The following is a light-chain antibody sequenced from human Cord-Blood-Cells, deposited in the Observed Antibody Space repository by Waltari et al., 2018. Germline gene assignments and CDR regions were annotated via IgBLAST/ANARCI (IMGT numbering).Light chain of an antibody. Sequence: DIVMTQSPDSLAVSLGERATINCKSSQSVLYSSNNKNYLACYQQKPGQPPKLLIYWASTRESGVPDRCSGSGSGTDFTLTISSLQAEDVAVYYCQQYYTLVTFGGGTKVEIK. V-gene: IGKV4-1*01. CDR2: WAS. J-gene: IGKJ4*01. CDR3: QQYYTLVT. CDR1: QSVLYSSNNKNY.